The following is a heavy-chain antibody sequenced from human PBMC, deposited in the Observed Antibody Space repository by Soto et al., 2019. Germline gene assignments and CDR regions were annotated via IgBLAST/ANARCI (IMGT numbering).Heavy chain of an antibody. CDR2: ISSSGTTM. D-gene: IGHD6-19*01. Sequence: GGSLRLSCAASGFTFSDYYMSWIRQAPGKGLECISYISSSGTTMYYADSVKGRFTISRDNAKNSLYLQMKSLRAEDTAVYYCARGGNGWPWGYWGQGTLVTVYS. CDR3: ARGGNGWPWGY. J-gene: IGHJ4*02. CDR1: GFTFSDYY. V-gene: IGHV3-11*01.